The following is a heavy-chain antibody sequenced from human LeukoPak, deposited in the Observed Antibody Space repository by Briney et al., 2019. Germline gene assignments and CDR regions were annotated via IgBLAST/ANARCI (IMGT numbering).Heavy chain of an antibody. V-gene: IGHV4-59*08. Sequence: PSETLSLTCTVSGGSISSYYWSWNRQPPGKGLEWMGNIYYSGSTNYNSSLKSRVTISVDTSKNRISLKLRSVTAADTAVYYCARKGVSDLYYFDSWGQGTLVTVSS. CDR3: ARKGVSDLYYFDS. D-gene: IGHD3-16*01. J-gene: IGHJ4*02. CDR2: IYYSGST. CDR1: GGSISSYY.